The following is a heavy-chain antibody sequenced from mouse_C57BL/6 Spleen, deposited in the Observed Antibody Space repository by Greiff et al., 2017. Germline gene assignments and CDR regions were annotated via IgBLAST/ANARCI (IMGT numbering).Heavy chain of an antibody. J-gene: IGHJ2*01. CDR3: ARPLDYYGSSYGFDY. CDR1: GYTFTSYW. CDR2: IYPSDSDT. V-gene: IGHV1-61*01. Sequence: QVQLQQPGAELVRPGSSVKLSCKASGYTFTSYWMDWVKQRPGQGLEWIGNIYPSDSDTHYNQKFKDKATLTVDKSSSTAYMQLSSLTSEDSAVYDCARPLDYYGSSYGFDYWGQGTTLTVSS. D-gene: IGHD1-1*01.